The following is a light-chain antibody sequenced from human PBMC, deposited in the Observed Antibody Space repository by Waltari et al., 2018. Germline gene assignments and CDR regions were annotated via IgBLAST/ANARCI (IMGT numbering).Light chain of an antibody. J-gene: IGLJ3*02. V-gene: IGLV4-69*01. Sequence: QLVLTQSPSASASLGASVKLTCTLSSGHSSNIVAWLQQQPGQGPRFLMKVNSDGSHTKGDEIPDRFSGSSSGAERYLTISNVQSEDEAEYFCETGGHGTWVFGGGTKLNVL. CDR3: ETGGHGTWV. CDR1: SGHSSNI. CDR2: VNSDGSH.